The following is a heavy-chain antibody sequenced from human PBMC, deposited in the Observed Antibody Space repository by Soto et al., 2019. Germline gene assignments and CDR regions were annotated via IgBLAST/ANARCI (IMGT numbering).Heavy chain of an antibody. J-gene: IGHJ6*02. CDR1: GVTFSSYA. CDR2: ISYDGSNK. CDR3: ARAETYYDILTGYYTVYYYGMDV. D-gene: IGHD3-9*01. V-gene: IGHV3-30-3*01. Sequence: PVGPLSLSCAASGVTFSSYAMHWVRPAPGKGLEWVAVISYDGSNKYYADSVKGRFTISRDNSKNTLYLQMNSLRAEDTAVYYCARAETYYDILTGYYTVYYYGMDVWGQGTTVTVSS.